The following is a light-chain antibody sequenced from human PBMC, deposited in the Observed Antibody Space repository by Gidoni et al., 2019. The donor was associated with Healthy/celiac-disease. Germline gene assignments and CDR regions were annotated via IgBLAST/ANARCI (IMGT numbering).Light chain of an antibody. CDR2: WAS. V-gene: IGKV4-1*01. Sequence: DIVMTQSPDSLAVSLGERATINCKSSQSVLYSSNNKNYLAWYQQKPGQPPKLLIYWASTRESGVPDRFSGSGSGTDFTLTISILQAEDVSFYYCQQYYSTPPTFGPGTKVDIK. CDR1: QSVLYSSNNKNY. CDR3: QQYYSTPPT. J-gene: IGKJ3*01.